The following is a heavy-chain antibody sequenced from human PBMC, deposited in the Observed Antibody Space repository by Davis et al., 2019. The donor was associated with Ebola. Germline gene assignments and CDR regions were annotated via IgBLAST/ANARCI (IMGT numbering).Heavy chain of an antibody. D-gene: IGHD3-16*01. V-gene: IGHV3-30*02. CDR1: GFTFSSYG. CDR2: IRDDGSSK. Sequence: GGSLRLSCAASGFTFSSYGMHWVRQAPGKGLEWVGFIRDDGSSKYYADSVKGRFTISRDSSKNTLYLQLNSLRPEDTAVYYCAKGGGTAHFDSWGQGTLVTVSS. CDR3: AKGGGTAHFDS. J-gene: IGHJ4*02.